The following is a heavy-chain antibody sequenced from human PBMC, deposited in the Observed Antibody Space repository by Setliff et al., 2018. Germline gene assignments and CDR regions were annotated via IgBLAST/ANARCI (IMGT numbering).Heavy chain of an antibody. Sequence: ASVKVSCKDSGYTFSTYGISWVRQAPGQGLEWMGWISAYNGNTNYAQKLQGRVTMTTDTSTSTAYMELRSLRSDDTAVYYCAGSSWSYYGMDVWGQGTTVTSP. D-gene: IGHD6-13*01. CDR1: GYTFSTYG. V-gene: IGHV1-18*01. J-gene: IGHJ6*02. CDR2: ISAYNGNT. CDR3: AGSSWSYYGMDV.